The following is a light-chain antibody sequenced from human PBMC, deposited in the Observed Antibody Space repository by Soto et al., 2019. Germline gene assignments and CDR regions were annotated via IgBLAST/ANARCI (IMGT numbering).Light chain of an antibody. CDR3: QQYATSPLT. V-gene: IGKV3-20*01. J-gene: IGKJ4*01. CDR2: GAS. Sequence: EIVLTQSPDTLPLSPGERATLSCRARQTVPKNFLAWFQQKPGQAPRLLVHGASNRATGIPDRFSGSGSGTDFTLTISRLEPEDFAVYYCQQYATSPLTFGGGTRVEIK. CDR1: QTVPKNF.